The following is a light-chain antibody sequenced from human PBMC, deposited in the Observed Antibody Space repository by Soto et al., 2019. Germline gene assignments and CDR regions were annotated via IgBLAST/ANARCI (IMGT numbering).Light chain of an antibody. V-gene: IGLV2-14*01. J-gene: IGLJ1*01. Sequence: LTQPASVSGSPGQSITISCTGTSSDVGGYNYVSWYQQHPGKAPKLMIYDVSNRPSGVSNRFSGSKSGNTASLTISGFQAEDEADYYCSSYTSSSTLVIGTGTKVTVL. CDR2: DVS. CDR3: SSYTSSSTLV. CDR1: SSDVGGYNY.